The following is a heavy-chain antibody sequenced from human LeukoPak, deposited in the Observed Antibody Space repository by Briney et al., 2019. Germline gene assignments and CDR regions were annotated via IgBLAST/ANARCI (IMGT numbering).Heavy chain of an antibody. CDR2: ISGSGGRT. CDR1: GFTFSSYA. J-gene: IGHJ6*02. V-gene: IGHV3-23*01. Sequence: GGSLRLSCAASGFTFSSYAMSWVRQAPGTGLEWVSAISGSGGRTYYSHSVKGRFPISRDNSKNTLYLQMNSLRAEDTAVYYCAKDILSRRYYYYGMDVWGQGTTVTVSS. CDR3: AKDILSRRYYYYGMDV. D-gene: IGHD2/OR15-2a*01.